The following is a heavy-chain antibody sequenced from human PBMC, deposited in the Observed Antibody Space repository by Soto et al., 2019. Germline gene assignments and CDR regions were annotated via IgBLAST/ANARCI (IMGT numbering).Heavy chain of an antibody. Sequence: QVQLVESGGGVVQPGRSLRLSCAASGFTFSSYGMHWVRQAPGKGLEWVAVISYDGSNKYYADSVKGRFTISRDNSKNTLYLQMNSLRAEDTAVYYCAKDPRPDYYYHVDAFDIWGQGTMVTVSS. CDR3: AKDPRPDYYYHVDAFDI. D-gene: IGHD3-10*02. CDR1: GFTFSSYG. CDR2: ISYDGSNK. V-gene: IGHV3-30*18. J-gene: IGHJ3*02.